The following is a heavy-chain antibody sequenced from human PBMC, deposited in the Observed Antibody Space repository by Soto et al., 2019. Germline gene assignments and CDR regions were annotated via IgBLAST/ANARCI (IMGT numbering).Heavy chain of an antibody. V-gene: IGHV1-18*01. CDR1: GYNFISYS. CDR2: ITAYNGNA. J-gene: IGHJ6*02. D-gene: IGHD3-3*01. Sequence: QVQLVQSGAEVKKPGASVKVSCKASGYNFISYSISWVRQAPGQGLEWMGRITAYNGNANYAQKFQGRVTMTTDTSTNTAYMELRSLRSDDTAVFYCVRDDQFPRYDFWSADSGADLGMAVWGQGTTVTVT. CDR3: VRDDQFPRYDFWSADSGADLGMAV.